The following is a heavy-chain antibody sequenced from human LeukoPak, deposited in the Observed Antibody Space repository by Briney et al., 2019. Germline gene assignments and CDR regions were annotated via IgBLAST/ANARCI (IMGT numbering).Heavy chain of an antibody. V-gene: IGHV4-59*01. CDR2: IYYSGST. J-gene: IGHJ4*02. CDR1: GGSISSYY. CDR3: ARAEDTSLRGVPYIFDY. D-gene: IGHD3-10*01. Sequence: SETLSLTCIVSGGSISSYYWSWIRQPPGKGLEWIGYIYYSGSTNYNPSLKSRVTISVDTSKNQFSLKLSSVTAADTAVYYCARAEDTSLRGVPYIFDYWGQGTLVTVSS.